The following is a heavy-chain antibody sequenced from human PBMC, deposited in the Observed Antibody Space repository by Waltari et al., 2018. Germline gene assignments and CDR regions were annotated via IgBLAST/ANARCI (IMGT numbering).Heavy chain of an antibody. D-gene: IGHD5-12*01. Sequence: EVQLVESGGGLVQPGGSLRLSWAASGLTFRSYWMSWVRRAPGRGLGWVGKIKQDGSEKYYVDSVKGRFTISRDNAKNSLYLQMNSLRAEDTAVYYCARDRGSQYFFDYWGQGTLVTVSS. CDR2: IKQDGSEK. CDR1: GLTFRSYW. V-gene: IGHV3-7*01. J-gene: IGHJ4*02. CDR3: ARDRGSQYFFDY.